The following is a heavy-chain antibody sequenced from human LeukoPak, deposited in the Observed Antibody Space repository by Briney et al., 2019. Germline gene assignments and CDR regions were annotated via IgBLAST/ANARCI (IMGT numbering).Heavy chain of an antibody. J-gene: IGHJ6*03. CDR3: ARVGTVTTWYYYMDV. D-gene: IGHD4-11*01. V-gene: IGHV4-39*07. CDR2: IYYSGST. Sequence: PSETLSLTCTVSGGSISSSSYYWGWIRQPPGKGLEWIGSIYYSGSTYYNPSLKSRVTISVDTSKNQFSLKLSSVTAADTAVYYCARVGTVTTWYYYMDVWGKGTTVTVSS. CDR1: GGSISSSSYY.